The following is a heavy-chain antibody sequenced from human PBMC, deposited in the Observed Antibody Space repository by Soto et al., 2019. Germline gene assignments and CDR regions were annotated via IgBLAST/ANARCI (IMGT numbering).Heavy chain of an antibody. V-gene: IGHV3-21*01. CDR3: ASEQWAGGMDV. CDR2: ISSSSSYI. D-gene: IGHD6-19*01. CDR1: GFTFSSYS. Sequence: EVQLVESGGGLVKPGGSLRLSCAASGFTFSSYSMNWVRQAPGKGLEWVSSISSSSSYIYYADSVKGRFTISSDNAKNSLYLQMNSLRAEDTAVCYCASEQWAGGMDVWGQGTTVTVSS. J-gene: IGHJ6*02.